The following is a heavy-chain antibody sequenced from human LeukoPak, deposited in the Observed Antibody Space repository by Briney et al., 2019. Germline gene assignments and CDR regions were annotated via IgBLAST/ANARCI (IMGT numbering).Heavy chain of an antibody. V-gene: IGHV3-23*01. CDR2: ISGSGGST. CDR3: AKDHYYDILTGYYTLFDY. J-gene: IGHJ4*02. CDR1: GFTFSSYA. Sequence: PGGSLRLSCAASGFTFSSYAMSWVRQAPGKGLEWVSAISGSGGSTYYADSVKGRFTISRDNSKNTLYLQMNSLRAEDTAVYYCAKDHYYDILTGYYTLFDYWGQGTLVTVSS. D-gene: IGHD3-9*01.